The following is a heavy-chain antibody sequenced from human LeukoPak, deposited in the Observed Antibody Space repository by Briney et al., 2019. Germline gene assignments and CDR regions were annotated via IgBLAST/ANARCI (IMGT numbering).Heavy chain of an antibody. CDR1: GYSISSGYY. V-gene: IGHV4-4*07. CDR2: IYTSGST. J-gene: IGHJ4*02. Sequence: SETLSLTCTVSGYSISSGYYWGWIRRPAGKGLEWIGRIYTSGSTNYNPSLKSRVTMSVDTSKNQFSLKLSSVTAADTAVYYCARERPDYYDSSGYVFDYWGQGTLVTVSS. D-gene: IGHD3-22*01. CDR3: ARERPDYYDSSGYVFDY.